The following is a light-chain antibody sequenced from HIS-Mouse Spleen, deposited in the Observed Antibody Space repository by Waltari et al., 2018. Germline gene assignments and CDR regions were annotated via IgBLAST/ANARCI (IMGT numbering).Light chain of an antibody. CDR3: QVWDSSSDHNV. V-gene: IGLV3-21*02. CDR2: DDS. J-gene: IGLJ6*01. Sequence: SYVLTQPPSVSVAPGQTARITCGGNNIGSKSVHWYQQKPGQAPVLVVYDDSDRPSGIPGRFSGSNSGNTATLTISRVEAGDEADYYCQVWDSSSDHNVFGSGTKVTVL. CDR1: NIGSKS.